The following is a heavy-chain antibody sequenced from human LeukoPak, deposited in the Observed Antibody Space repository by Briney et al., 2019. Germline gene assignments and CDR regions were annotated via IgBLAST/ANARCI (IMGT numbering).Heavy chain of an antibody. Sequence: SQTLSLTCTVSGGSISSGGYYWSWIRQHPGKGLEWIGYIYYSGSTYYNPSLKSRVTISVDTSKNQFSLKLSSVTAADTAVYYCARVALVEDYYDSSGYYFPFDPWGQGTLVTVSS. CDR3: ARVALVEDYYDSSGYYFPFDP. CDR2: IYYSGST. D-gene: IGHD3-22*01. V-gene: IGHV4-31*03. J-gene: IGHJ5*02. CDR1: GGSISSGGYY.